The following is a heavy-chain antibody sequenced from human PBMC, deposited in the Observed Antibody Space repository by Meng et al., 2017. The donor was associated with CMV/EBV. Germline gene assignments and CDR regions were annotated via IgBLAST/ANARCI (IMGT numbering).Heavy chain of an antibody. V-gene: IGHV3-30-3*01. D-gene: IGHD3-3*01. J-gene: IGHJ4*02. CDR1: GFTFSSYA. Sequence: GESLKISCAASGFTFSSYAIHWVRQAPGKGLEWVAVISYDGSNKYYADSVKGRFTISRDNSKNTLYLQMNSLRAEDTAVYYCARAGFLEWAFDYWGQGTLVTVSS. CDR3: ARAGFLEWAFDY. CDR2: ISYDGSNK.